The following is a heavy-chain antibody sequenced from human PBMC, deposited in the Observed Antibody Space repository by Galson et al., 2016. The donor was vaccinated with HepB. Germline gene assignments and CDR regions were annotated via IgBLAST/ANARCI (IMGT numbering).Heavy chain of an antibody. CDR2: IYSGGNT. CDR3: ARDGGYYGMDA. J-gene: IGHJ6*02. D-gene: IGHD2-15*01. CDR1: GFTVSMNY. Sequence: SLRLSCAVSGFTVSMNYMSWVRQAPGKGLEWVSVIYSGGNTYYVDSVKGRFTISRDNSKNTLYLQMNSLRAEDTAVYYCARDGGYYGMDAWGQGTTVTVSS. V-gene: IGHV3-53*01.